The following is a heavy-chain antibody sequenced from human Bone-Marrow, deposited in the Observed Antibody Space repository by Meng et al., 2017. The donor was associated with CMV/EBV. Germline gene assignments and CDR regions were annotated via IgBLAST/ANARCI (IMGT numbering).Heavy chain of an antibody. CDR3: ARGPRWYCSSTSCYSVRGGMDV. J-gene: IGHJ6*02. CDR1: GGTFSSYA. V-gene: IGHV1-69*10. CDR2: IIPILGIA. Sequence: SVKVSCKASGGTFSSYAISWVRQAPGQGLEWMGGIIPILGIANYAQKFQGRVTITADKSTSTAYMELSSLRSEDTAVYYCARGPRWYCSSTSCYSVRGGMDVWGQGTTVTVSS. D-gene: IGHD2-2*02.